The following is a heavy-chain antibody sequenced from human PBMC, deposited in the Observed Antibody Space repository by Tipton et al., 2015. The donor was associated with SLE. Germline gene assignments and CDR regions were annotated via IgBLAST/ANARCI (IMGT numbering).Heavy chain of an antibody. CDR3: ARDGYCGGDCRGCYGMDV. CDR2: INWNGGST. J-gene: IGHJ6*02. CDR1: GFTFDDYG. D-gene: IGHD2-21*02. Sequence: SLRLSCAASGFTFDDYGMSWVRQAPGKGLEWVSGINWNGGSTGYADSVKGRFTISRDNAKNSLYLQMNSLRAEDTALYYCARDGYCGGDCRGCYGMDVWGQGTTVTVSS. V-gene: IGHV3-20*04.